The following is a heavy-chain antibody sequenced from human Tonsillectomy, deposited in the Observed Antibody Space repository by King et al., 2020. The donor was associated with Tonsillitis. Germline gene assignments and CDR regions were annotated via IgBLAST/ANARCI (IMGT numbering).Heavy chain of an antibody. V-gene: IGHV2-26*01. Sequence: KGVSWIRQPPGKALEWLAHIFSNDEKSYNTSLKNRFTISKDTSKSQVVLTMTNMDPVDTATYYCAQIAATAMASYYYYYYMDVWGKGTTVTVSS. CDR1: KG. J-gene: IGHJ6*03. CDR2: IFSNDEK. D-gene: IGHD5-18*01. CDR3: AQIAATAMASYYYYYYMDV.